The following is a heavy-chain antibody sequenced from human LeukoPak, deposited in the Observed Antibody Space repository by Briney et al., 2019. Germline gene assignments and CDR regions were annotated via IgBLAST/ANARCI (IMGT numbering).Heavy chain of an antibody. J-gene: IGHJ4*02. CDR2: IRYDGSDK. Sequence: GGSLRLSCAASEFTFSSYGIHWVRQAPVKGLEWVAFIRYDGSDKYFADIVKGRFTISRDNSKNTLYLQMNSLRAEDTAVYYCAKESPSFDYWGQGTLVTVSS. CDR1: EFTFSSYG. V-gene: IGHV3-30*02. CDR3: AKESPSFDY.